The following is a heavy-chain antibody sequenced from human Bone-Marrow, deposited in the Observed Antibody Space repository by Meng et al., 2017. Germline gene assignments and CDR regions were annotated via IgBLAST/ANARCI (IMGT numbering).Heavy chain of an antibody. CDR2: ISSSSSYI. Sequence: GESLKISCAASGFTFSSYSMNWVRQAPGKGLEWVSSISSSSSYIYYADSVKGRFTISRDNAKNSLYLQMNSPRAEDTAVYYCAREAGDSSGYYNYWGQGTLVTVSS. V-gene: IGHV3-21*01. J-gene: IGHJ4*02. CDR3: AREAGDSSGYYNY. CDR1: GFTFSSYS. D-gene: IGHD3-22*01.